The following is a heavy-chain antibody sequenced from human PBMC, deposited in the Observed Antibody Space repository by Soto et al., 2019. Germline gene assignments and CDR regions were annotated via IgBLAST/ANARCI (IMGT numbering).Heavy chain of an antibody. J-gene: IGHJ6*02. CDR3: ASEGWVVVATKKLNYYYYGMNV. D-gene: IGHD2-15*01. Sequence: ASVKVSCKASGYTFTGYYMHWVRQAPGQGREWVGWINPNSGGTNYAQKFQGRVTMTRDTSISTAYMEVSRLRSDDTAVYYCASEGWVVVATKKLNYYYYGMNVYAQGTTVTVSS. CDR2: INPNSGGT. V-gene: IGHV1-2*02. CDR1: GYTFTGYY.